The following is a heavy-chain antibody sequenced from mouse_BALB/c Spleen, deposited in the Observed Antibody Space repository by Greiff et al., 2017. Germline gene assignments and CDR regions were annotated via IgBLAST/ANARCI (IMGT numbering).Heavy chain of an antibody. CDR3: ARLGQPYWDFDV. CDR1: GYSITSDYA. V-gene: IGHV3-2*02. D-gene: IGHD3-3*01. J-gene: IGHJ1*01. Sequence: EVKLQESGPGLVKPSQSLSLTCTVTGYSITSDYAWNWIRQFPGNKLEWMGYISYSGSTSYNPSLKSRISITRDTSKNQFFLQLNSVTTEDTATYYCARLGQPYWDFDVWGAGTTVTGSS. CDR2: ISYSGST.